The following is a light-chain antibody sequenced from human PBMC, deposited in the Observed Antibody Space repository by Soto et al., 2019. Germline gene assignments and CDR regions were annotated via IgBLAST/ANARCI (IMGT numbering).Light chain of an antibody. CDR3: QQYAGSPLT. CDR2: SAS. Sequence: NVLTQSPDTLSLSPGERAIISCRASQSVGNNYLGWFQQKPGRAPRLVMYSASNRATGVPDRFSGSGSGTDFTLTISRLEPEDFAVYYCQQYAGSPLTFGGGTKVEI. V-gene: IGKV3-20*01. J-gene: IGKJ4*01. CDR1: QSVGNNY.